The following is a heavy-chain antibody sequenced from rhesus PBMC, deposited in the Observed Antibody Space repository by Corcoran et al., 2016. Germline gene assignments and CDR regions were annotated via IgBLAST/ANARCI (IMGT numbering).Heavy chain of an antibody. CDR3: AGGGVAAPGRFDY. J-gene: IGHJ4*01. Sequence: QVKLQQWGEGLVKPSETLSLTCAVYGGSISGYHYWSWIRQPPGKGLEWIGYIHGNSARTNINHSLKNRGPISKDTSTNQFSLNLNSVTAAATAVYYCAGGGVAAPGRFDYWGQGVLVTVSS. CDR1: GGSISGYHY. D-gene: IGHD2-33*01. V-gene: IGHV4-73*01. CDR2: IHGNSART.